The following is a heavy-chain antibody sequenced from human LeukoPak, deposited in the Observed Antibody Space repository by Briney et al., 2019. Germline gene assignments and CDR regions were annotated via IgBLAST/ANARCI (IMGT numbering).Heavy chain of an antibody. V-gene: IGHV1-2*04. CDR1: GYTFTGYY. Sequence: GASVKVSCKASGYTFTGYYMHWVRQAPGQGLEWMEWINPNSGGTNYAQKFQGWVTMTRDTSISTAYMELSRLRSDDTAVYYCARDSGSSDILHDFDYWGQGTLVTVSS. CDR2: INPNSGGT. J-gene: IGHJ4*02. CDR3: ARDSGSSDILHDFDY. D-gene: IGHD1-26*01.